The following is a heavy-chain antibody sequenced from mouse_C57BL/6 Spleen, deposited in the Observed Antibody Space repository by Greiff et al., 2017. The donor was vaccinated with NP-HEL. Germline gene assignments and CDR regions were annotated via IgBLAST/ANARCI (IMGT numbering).Heavy chain of an antibody. J-gene: IGHJ4*01. D-gene: IGHD2-5*01. Sequence: VMLVESGAELVKPGASVKISCKASGYAFSSYWMNWVKQRPGKGLEWIGQLYPGDGDTNYNGKFKGKATLTADKSSSTAYMQLSSLTSEDSAVYFCARAAYYSNDYAMDYWGQGTSVTVSS. V-gene: IGHV1-80*01. CDR1: GYAFSSYW. CDR2: LYPGDGDT. CDR3: ARAAYYSNDYAMDY.